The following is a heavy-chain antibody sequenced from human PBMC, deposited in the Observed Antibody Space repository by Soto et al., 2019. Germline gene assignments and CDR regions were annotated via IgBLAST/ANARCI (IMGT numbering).Heavy chain of an antibody. J-gene: IGHJ4*02. CDR3: ARDHRAVDY. CDR1: VFTFASYA. Sequence: WWSLRLSCAASVFTFASYAMAWFRQAPGKGVEWVSGINSDGSSTSYADSVKGRFTISRDNAKNTLYLQMNSLRAEDTAVYYCARDHRAVDYWGQGTLVTVSS. V-gene: IGHV3-74*01. CDR2: INSDGSST.